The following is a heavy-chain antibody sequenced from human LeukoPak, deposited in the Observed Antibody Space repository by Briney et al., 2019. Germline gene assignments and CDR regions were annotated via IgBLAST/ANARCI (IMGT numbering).Heavy chain of an antibody. D-gene: IGHD2-15*01. CDR3: ARERIPEYAFDI. V-gene: IGHV1-46*01. CDR1: GYTFTSYY. Sequence: GASVKVSCKASGYTFTSYYMHWVRQAPGKGLEWMGIINPSGGSTSYAQKFQGRVTMTRDMSTSTVYMELSSLRSEDTAVYYCARERIPEYAFDIWGQGTMVTVSS. CDR2: INPSGGST. J-gene: IGHJ3*02.